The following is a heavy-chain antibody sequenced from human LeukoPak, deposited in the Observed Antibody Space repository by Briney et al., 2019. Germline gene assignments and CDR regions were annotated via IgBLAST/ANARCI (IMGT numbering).Heavy chain of an antibody. V-gene: IGHV4-30-4*01. CDR2: IYYSGST. Sequence: PSETLSLTCTVSGGSISSGDYYWSWIRQPPGKGLEWIGYIYYSGSTYYNPSLKSRVTVSVDTSKNQFSLKLSSVTAADTAVYYCARNTYYYDSSGLGSAFDIWGQGTMVTVSS. CDR1: GGSISSGDYY. J-gene: IGHJ3*02. D-gene: IGHD3-22*01. CDR3: ARNTYYYDSSGLGSAFDI.